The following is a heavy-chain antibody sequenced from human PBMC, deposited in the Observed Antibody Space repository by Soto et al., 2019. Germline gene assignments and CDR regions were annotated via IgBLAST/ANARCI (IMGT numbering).Heavy chain of an antibody. Sequence: QVQLVQSGAEVKKPGSSVTVSCKASGGTFSSYAISWVRQAPGQGLEWMGGIIPICGTANYAQKFQGRVTITADKSTSTDYMELSSLRSEDTAVYYCARDSSESSGSALDYWGQGTLVTVSS. CDR2: IIPICGTA. CDR1: GGTFSSYA. V-gene: IGHV1-69*06. D-gene: IGHD3-10*01. CDR3: ARDSSESSGSALDY. J-gene: IGHJ4*02.